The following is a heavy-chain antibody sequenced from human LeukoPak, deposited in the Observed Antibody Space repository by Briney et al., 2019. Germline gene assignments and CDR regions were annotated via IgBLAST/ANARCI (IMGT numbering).Heavy chain of an antibody. CDR1: GCTFTSYY. CDR2: INPSGGST. J-gene: IGHJ6*02. D-gene: IGHD3-9*01. Sequence: GASVKVSCKASGCTFTSYYMHWVRQAPGQGLEWMGIINPSGGSTSYAQKFQGRVTMTRDTSTSTVYMELSSLRSEDTAVYYCARDQSGTYYDILTGYYLDDYYYYYGMDVWGQGTTVTVSS. V-gene: IGHV1-46*01. CDR3: ARDQSGTYYDILTGYYLDDYYYYYGMDV.